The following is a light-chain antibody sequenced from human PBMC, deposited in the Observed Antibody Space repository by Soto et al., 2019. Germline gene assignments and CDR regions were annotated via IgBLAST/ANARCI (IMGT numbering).Light chain of an antibody. CDR2: GAS. Sequence: EVGLTQSPGTLSLSPGERATLSCRASQSVSSSYLAWYQQKPGQAPRLLIYGASTRATGIPARFSGSGSGTEFTLTISSLQSEDFAVYYCQQYNNWPRTFGQGTRLEIK. CDR1: QSVSSSY. CDR3: QQYNNWPRT. V-gene: IGKV3-15*01. J-gene: IGKJ5*01.